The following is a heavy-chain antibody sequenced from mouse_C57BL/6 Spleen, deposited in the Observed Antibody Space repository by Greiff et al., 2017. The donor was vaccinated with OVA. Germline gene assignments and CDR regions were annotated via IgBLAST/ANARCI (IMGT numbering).Heavy chain of an antibody. CDR3: TGGLRPWFAY. D-gene: IGHD2-4*01. CDR1: GFNIKDDY. CDR2: IDPENGDT. Sequence: VQLKESGAELVRPGASVKLSCTASGFNIKDDYMHWVKQRPEQGLEWIGWIDPENGDTEYASKFQGKATITADTSSNTAYLQLSSLTSEYTAVYYCTGGLRPWFAYWGQGTLVTVSA. J-gene: IGHJ3*01. V-gene: IGHV14-4*01.